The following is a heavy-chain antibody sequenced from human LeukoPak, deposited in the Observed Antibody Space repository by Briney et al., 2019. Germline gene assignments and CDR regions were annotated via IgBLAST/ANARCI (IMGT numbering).Heavy chain of an antibody. Sequence: GGSLRLSCTASGFTFSRYWMTWVRQAPGKGLEWVANIKEDGSAKYYVDSMKGRFTISRDNAKNSLYLQINSLRAEDAAVYYCARDSPGYGGYSYWGQGTLVTVSS. CDR2: IKEDGSAK. D-gene: IGHD5-12*01. CDR3: ARDSPGYGGYSY. CDR1: GFTFSRYW. V-gene: IGHV3-7*04. J-gene: IGHJ4*02.